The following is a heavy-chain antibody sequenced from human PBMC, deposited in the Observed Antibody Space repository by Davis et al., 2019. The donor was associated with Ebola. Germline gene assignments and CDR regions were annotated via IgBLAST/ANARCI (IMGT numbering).Heavy chain of an antibody. V-gene: IGHV1-69*13. Sequence: SVKVSCKASGGTFSSYAISWVRQAPGQGLEWMGGIIPIFGTANYAQKFQGRVTITADESTSTAYMELSSLRSEDTAVYYCARDEGIFGVVITVGGMDVWGQGTTVTVSS. CDR3: ARDEGIFGVVITVGGMDV. D-gene: IGHD3-3*01. CDR2: IIPIFGTA. CDR1: GGTFSSYA. J-gene: IGHJ6*02.